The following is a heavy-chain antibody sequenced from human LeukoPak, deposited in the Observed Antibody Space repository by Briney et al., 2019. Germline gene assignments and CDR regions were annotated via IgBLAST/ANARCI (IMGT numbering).Heavy chain of an antibody. Sequence: SETLSLTCTVSGGSISSSSYYWGWIRQPPGKGLEWIVSIYYSGSTYYNPSLKSRVTISVDTSKNQFSLKLSSVTAADTAVYYCAGTYCSGGSCHDPFDYWGQGTLVTVSS. CDR2: IYYSGST. CDR1: GGSISSSSYY. CDR3: AGTYCSGGSCHDPFDY. J-gene: IGHJ4*02. D-gene: IGHD2-15*01. V-gene: IGHV4-39*01.